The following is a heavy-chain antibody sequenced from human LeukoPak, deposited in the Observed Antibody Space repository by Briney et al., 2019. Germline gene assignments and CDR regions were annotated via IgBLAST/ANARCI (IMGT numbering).Heavy chain of an antibody. J-gene: IGHJ1*01. Sequence: ASVKVSCKASGYTFSGYYMHWVRQAPGQGLEWMGWINPNSGGTNYAQKFQGRVTMTRDTSISTAYMELSRLRSDDTAVYYCAREWIAVAGTDSEYFHHWGQGTLVTVSS. D-gene: IGHD6-13*01. CDR1: GYTFSGYY. CDR2: INPNSGGT. V-gene: IGHV1-2*02. CDR3: AREWIAVAGTDSEYFHH.